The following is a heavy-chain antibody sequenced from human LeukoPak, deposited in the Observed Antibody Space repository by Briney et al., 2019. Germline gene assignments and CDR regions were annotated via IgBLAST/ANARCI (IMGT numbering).Heavy chain of an antibody. D-gene: IGHD2-15*01. CDR2: ISGSGGTT. CDR1: GFTFSSYA. J-gene: IGHJ4*02. V-gene: IGHV3-23*01. Sequence: RAGGSLRLSCAASGFTFSSYAMSWVRQAPGKGLEWVSGISGSGGTTDYADSVKGRFTISRDNSKNTLYLQMNSLRAEDTAVYYCAKLTLGYCSGGRCFFDYWGQGTQVTVSS. CDR3: AKLTLGYCSGGRCFFDY.